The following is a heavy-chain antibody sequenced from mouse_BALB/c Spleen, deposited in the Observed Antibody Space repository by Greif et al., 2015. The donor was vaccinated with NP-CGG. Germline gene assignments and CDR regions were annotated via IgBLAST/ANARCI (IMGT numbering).Heavy chain of an antibody. CDR3: ARGGGLGQGFAY. J-gene: IGHJ3*01. CDR1: GFTFSSYA. CDR2: ISRGGST. D-gene: IGHD4-1*01. V-gene: IGHV5-6-5*01. Sequence: EVQGVESGGGLVKPGGSLKLSCAASGFTFSSYAMSWVRQTPEKRLEWVVSISRGGSTYYPDSVKGRFTVSRDNARNILYLQMSSLRSEDTAMYYCARGGGLGQGFAYWGQGTLVTVSA.